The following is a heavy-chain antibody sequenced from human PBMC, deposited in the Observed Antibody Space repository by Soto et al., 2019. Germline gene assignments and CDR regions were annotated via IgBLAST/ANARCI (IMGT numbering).Heavy chain of an antibody. V-gene: IGHV3-30-3*01. CDR3: VRSNSEAGWGQFDY. D-gene: IGHD3-16*01. J-gene: IGHJ4*02. CDR2: ISSAGTNK. Sequence: QVQLVGSGGGVVQPGRPLRPPCAASGLPFGILPMHWVRQVPERGRGWVAVISSAGTNKNHADSVRGRFSISRDNSNNMLHLQMDNMRVDDTAVYYCVRSNSEAGWGQFDYWGQGTLVTVSS. CDR1: GLPFGILP.